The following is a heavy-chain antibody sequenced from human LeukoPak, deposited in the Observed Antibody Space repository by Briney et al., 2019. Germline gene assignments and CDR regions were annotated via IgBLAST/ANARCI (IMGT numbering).Heavy chain of an antibody. V-gene: IGHV1-24*01. CDR1: GYTLTELS. J-gene: IGHJ6*03. Sequence: ASVKVSCKVSGYTLTELSMHWVRQAPGKGLEWMGGFDPEDGETIYAQKFQGRVTMTTDTSTSTAYMELRSLRSDDTAVFYCARVSVASSNSQHLPDYFYMDVWGKGTTVTVSS. CDR2: FDPEDGET. D-gene: IGHD4-11*01. CDR3: ARVSVASSNSQHLPDYFYMDV.